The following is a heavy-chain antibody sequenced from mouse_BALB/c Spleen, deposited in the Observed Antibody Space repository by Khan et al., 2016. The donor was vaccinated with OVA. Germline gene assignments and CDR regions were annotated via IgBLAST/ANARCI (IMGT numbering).Heavy chain of an antibody. CDR1: GYTLTSHT. CDR2: INPRSGYT. V-gene: IGHV1-4*01. D-gene: IGHD2-14*01. CDR3: ARRTTEYALDY. J-gene: IGHJ4*01. Sequence: VQLQQSGAELARPGASVRMSCKASGYTLTSHTMHWVKQRPGQGLEWIGYINPRSGYTQYNQKFNDKATLTADKSSSTAYMQLSSLPSEDSAVYYCARRTTEYALDYWGQGTSVTVSS.